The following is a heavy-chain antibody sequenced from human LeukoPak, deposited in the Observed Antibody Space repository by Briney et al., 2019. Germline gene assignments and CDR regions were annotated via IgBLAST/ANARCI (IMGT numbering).Heavy chain of an antibody. CDR2: INPNSGGT. CDR1: GYTFTGYY. J-gene: IGHJ4*02. Sequence: GASVKVSCKASGYTFTGYYMHWVRQAPGQGLEWMGWINPNSGGTNYAQKFQGRVTMTRDTSISTAYMELSRLRSDDTALYYCARGDYDPHERRPFDYWGQGTLVTVSS. V-gene: IGHV1-2*02. CDR3: ARGDYDPHERRPFDY. D-gene: IGHD4-17*01.